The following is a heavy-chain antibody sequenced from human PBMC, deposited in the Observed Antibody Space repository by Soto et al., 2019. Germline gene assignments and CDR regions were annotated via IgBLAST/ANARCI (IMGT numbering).Heavy chain of an antibody. V-gene: IGHV3-53*04. J-gene: IGHJ6*02. CDR1: GFTFSNYA. D-gene: IGHD1-26*01. CDR3: AFSGSYPYYYYGMDV. CDR2: IYSGGST. Sequence: PGGSLRLSCAASGFTFSNYAMSWVRQAPGKGLEWVSVIYSGGSTYYADSVKGRFTISRHNSKNTLYLQMNSLRAEDTAVYYCAFSGSYPYYYYGMDVWGQGTTVTVSS.